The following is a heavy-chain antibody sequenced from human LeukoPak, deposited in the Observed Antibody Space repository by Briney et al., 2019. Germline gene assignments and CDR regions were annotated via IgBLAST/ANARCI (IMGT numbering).Heavy chain of an antibody. Sequence: GGSLRLSCAVSGFTVSDNYMSWVRQAPGKGLEWVSVMYSRGDTYYANSVKGRFTFSRDISKNTLYLQMNGLRTEDTAMYYCARDAPQVPAAGVLASWGQGTLVTVSS. CDR2: MYSRGDT. J-gene: IGHJ5*02. CDR3: ARDAPQVPAAGVLAS. V-gene: IGHV3-53*01. D-gene: IGHD6-13*01. CDR1: GFTVSDNY.